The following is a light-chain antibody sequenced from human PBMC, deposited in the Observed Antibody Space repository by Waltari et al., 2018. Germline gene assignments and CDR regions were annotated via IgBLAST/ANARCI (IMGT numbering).Light chain of an antibody. CDR2: KAS. Sequence: DIQMTQSPFTLPASVGDRVTITCRSSQSISSWLAWYQQKPGKTPKLLIYKASILKTGVPSRFSGSGSETEFTLTISGLQPDDVATYYCQEYDSYWTFGQGTKVEIK. CDR1: QSISSW. CDR3: QEYDSYWT. J-gene: IGKJ1*01. V-gene: IGKV1-5*03.